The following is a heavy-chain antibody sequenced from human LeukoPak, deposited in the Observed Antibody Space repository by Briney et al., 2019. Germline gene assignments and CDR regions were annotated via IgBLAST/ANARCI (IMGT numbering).Heavy chain of an antibody. V-gene: IGHV3-66*01. D-gene: IGHD6-13*01. CDR2: IYSGGGT. Sequence: GGSLRLSCAASGFTVSSNYMSWVRQAPGKGLEWVSVIYSGGGTYYADSVKGRFTISRDNSKNTLYLQMNSLRAEDTAVYYCAGTDSSIWISYFDYWGQGTLVTVPS. CDR3: AGTDSSIWISYFDY. J-gene: IGHJ4*02. CDR1: GFTVSSNY.